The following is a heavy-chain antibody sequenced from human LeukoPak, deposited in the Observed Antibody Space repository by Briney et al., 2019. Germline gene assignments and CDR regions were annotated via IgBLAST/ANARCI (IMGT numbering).Heavy chain of an antibody. J-gene: IGHJ4*02. V-gene: IGHV3-64D*06. CDR3: VKGKGIAVTSLDY. CDR1: GFIFSNYA. Sequence: PGGSLRLSCSASGFIFSNYAMNWVRQAPGKGLEYVSAISSNRGSTYYADSVKGRFTISRDNSKNTLYLQMSSLRADDTAVYYCVKGKGIAVTSLDYWGQGTLVTVSS. D-gene: IGHD6-19*01. CDR2: ISSNRGST.